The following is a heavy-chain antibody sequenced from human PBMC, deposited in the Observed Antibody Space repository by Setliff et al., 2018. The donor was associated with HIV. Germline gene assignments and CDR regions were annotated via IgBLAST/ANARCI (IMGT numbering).Heavy chain of an antibody. CDR2: IYYRGST. Sequence: TLSLTCTVSGGSISSSSYYWGWIRQPPGKGLQWIGSIYYRGSTYYNPSLKSRVTISVDTSKNQFSLKLSSVTAADTAVYYCARYSPRGYTLTGPYWGQGTLVTVSS. D-gene: IGHD6-25*01. CDR3: ARYSPRGYTLTGPY. J-gene: IGHJ4*02. CDR1: GGSISSSSYY. V-gene: IGHV4-39*01.